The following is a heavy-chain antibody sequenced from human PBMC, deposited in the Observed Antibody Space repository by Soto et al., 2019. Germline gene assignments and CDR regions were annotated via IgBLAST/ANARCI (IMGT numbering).Heavy chain of an antibody. Sequence: PSETLSLTCTVSGGSISSGGYYWSWIRQHPGKGLEWIGYIYYSGSTYYNPSLKSRVTISVDTSKNQFSLKLSSVTAADTAVYYCAREIGYGNCFDPWGQGTLVTVSS. V-gene: IGHV4-31*03. CDR2: IYYSGST. CDR1: GGSISSGGYY. CDR3: AREIGYGNCFDP. D-gene: IGHD4-17*01. J-gene: IGHJ5*02.